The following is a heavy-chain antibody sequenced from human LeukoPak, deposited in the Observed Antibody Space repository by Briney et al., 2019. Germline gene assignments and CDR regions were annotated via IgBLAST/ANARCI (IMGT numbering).Heavy chain of an antibody. CDR1: GDSIRDDY. CDR3: ARGPARLDY. Sequence: SETLSLTCSVSGDSIRDDYWSWIRQPPEKGLEWIGCIYYSGSTNYNPSLKSRVTISVDTSKNQFSLKLSSVTAADTAVYYCARGPARLDYWGQGTLVTVSS. D-gene: IGHD2-21*01. J-gene: IGHJ4*02. V-gene: IGHV4-59*01. CDR2: IYYSGST.